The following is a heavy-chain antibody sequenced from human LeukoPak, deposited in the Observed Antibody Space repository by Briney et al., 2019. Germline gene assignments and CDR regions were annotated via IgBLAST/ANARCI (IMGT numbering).Heavy chain of an antibody. Sequence: SETLSLPCTVAYDSISSYYWSWIRQPPGKGLEWIGYIHNSGSTMYNPSLKSRLAMSLDTSKNQFSLNLNSVTDADTAVYYCARGIRGAADYWGQGTLVTVSS. V-gene: IGHV4-59*01. CDR2: IHNSGST. CDR1: YDSISSYY. CDR3: ARGIRGAADY. J-gene: IGHJ4*02. D-gene: IGHD3-16*01.